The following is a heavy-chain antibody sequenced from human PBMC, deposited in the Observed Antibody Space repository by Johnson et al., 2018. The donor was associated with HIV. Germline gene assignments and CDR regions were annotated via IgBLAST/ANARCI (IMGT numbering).Heavy chain of an antibody. CDR2: IRYDGSNR. Sequence: MQLVESGGGVVQPGGSLRLSCAASGFTFSSYGMHWVRQAPGKGLEWVAFIRYDGSNRYYADSVKGRFTISTDNAKNSLYLQMHSLRAEDTALYYCAGGGGDCGGDCFLGAFDIWGQGTMVTVSS. D-gene: IGHD2-21*01. CDR3: AGGGGDCGGDCFLGAFDI. V-gene: IGHV3-30*02. CDR1: GFTFSSYG. J-gene: IGHJ3*02.